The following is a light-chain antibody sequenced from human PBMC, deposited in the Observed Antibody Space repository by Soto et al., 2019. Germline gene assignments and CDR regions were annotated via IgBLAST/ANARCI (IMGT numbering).Light chain of an antibody. J-gene: IGKJ4*01. Sequence: EIVMTQSPATLSVSPGERATLSCRASQSVNSDLAWYQQKPGQAPRLLIYGASTRVTGIPGRFSGSGSGTEFTLTISSLQSEDFAVYYCQQYNNWPLTFGGGTKVDVK. V-gene: IGKV3-15*01. CDR3: QQYNNWPLT. CDR1: QSVNSD. CDR2: GAS.